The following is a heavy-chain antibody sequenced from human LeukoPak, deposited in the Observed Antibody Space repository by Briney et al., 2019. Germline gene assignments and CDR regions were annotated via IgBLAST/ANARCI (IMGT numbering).Heavy chain of an antibody. D-gene: IGHD3-22*01. V-gene: IGHV3-30*18. CDR1: GFTFSSYG. Sequence: PGGSLRLSCAASGFTFSSYGMHWVRQAPGKGLEWVAVISYDGSNKYYADSVKGRFTISRDNSKNTLYLQMNSLRAEDTAVYYCAKGPNYYDSSGYYPNGMDVWGQGTTVTVSS. CDR2: ISYDGSNK. CDR3: AKGPNYYDSSGYYPNGMDV. J-gene: IGHJ6*02.